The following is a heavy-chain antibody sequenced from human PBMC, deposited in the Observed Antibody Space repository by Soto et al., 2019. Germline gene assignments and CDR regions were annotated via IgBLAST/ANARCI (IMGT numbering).Heavy chain of an antibody. CDR3: ARDTMITFGGVIVPVAPFDY. V-gene: IGHV3-48*02. CDR1: GFTFSSYS. CDR2: ISSSSSTI. Sequence: GGSLRLSCAASGFTFSSYSMNWVRQAPGKGLEWVSYISSSSSTIYYADSVKGRFTISRDNAKNSLYLQMNSLRDEDTAVYYCARDTMITFGGVIVPVAPFDYWGQGTL. J-gene: IGHJ4*02. D-gene: IGHD3-16*02.